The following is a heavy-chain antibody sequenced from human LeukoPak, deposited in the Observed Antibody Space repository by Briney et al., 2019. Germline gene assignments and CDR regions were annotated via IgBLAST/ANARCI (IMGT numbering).Heavy chain of an antibody. J-gene: IGHJ5*02. Sequence: GGSLRLSCAASGFTFSSYSMTWDRQAPGEGLEWVSSISSSSSYIYYADSVKGRFTISRDNAKNSLYLQMNSLRAEDTAVYYCARISVAYCGGDCYSGFDPWGQGTLVTVSS. CDR3: ARISVAYCGGDCYSGFDP. V-gene: IGHV3-21*01. D-gene: IGHD2-21*02. CDR2: ISSSSSYI. CDR1: GFTFSSYS.